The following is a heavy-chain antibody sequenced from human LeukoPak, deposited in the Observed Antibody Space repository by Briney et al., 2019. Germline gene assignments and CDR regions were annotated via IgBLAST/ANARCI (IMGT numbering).Heavy chain of an antibody. D-gene: IGHD6-13*01. Sequence: GASVKVSCKASGYTFTSYAMHWVRQAPGQRLEWMGWINAGNGNPKYSQKFQGRVTITRDTSASTAYMELSSLRSEDTAVYYCARAIAAAADFDYWGQGTLVTVSS. CDR3: ARAIAAAADFDY. V-gene: IGHV1-3*01. CDR1: GYTFTSYA. CDR2: INAGNGNP. J-gene: IGHJ4*02.